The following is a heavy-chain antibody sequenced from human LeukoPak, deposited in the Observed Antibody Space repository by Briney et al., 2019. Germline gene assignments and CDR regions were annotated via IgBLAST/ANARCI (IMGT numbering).Heavy chain of an antibody. J-gene: IGHJ6*03. V-gene: IGHV3-21*01. D-gene: IGHD2-21*01. Sequence: GGSLRLSCAASGFTFDTYKFNWVRQAPGKGLEWVATIRSYSSYIHYGDSVKGRFTISRDDAERSVYLQMDNVRVEDTAVYFCARYSEVYYYVDVWGTGTTVTVSS. CDR3: ARYSEVYYYVDV. CDR1: GFTFDTYK. CDR2: IRSYSSYI.